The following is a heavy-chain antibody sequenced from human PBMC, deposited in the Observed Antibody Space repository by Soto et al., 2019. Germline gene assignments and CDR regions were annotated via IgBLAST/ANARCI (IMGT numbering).Heavy chain of an antibody. CDR2: IYYTGNT. J-gene: IGHJ4*02. CDR3: ARYHRYGSSFEF. D-gene: IGHD6-6*01. Sequence: QVQLQESGPGLVKPSQTLSLTCTVSGGSISSGDYDWTWIRQPPGKGLECIGYIYYTGNTYYNPSLKSRLTISLDTSRNQFSLKLSSVTAADTAVYYCARYHRYGSSFEFWGQGTLVTVSS. V-gene: IGHV4-30-4*01. CDR1: GGSISSGDYD.